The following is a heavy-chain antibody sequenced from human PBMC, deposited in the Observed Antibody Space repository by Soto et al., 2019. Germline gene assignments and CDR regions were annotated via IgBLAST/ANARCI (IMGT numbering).Heavy chain of an antibody. CDR3: ARDTGLAPTVWGY. Sequence: NPSETLSLTCSVSGDSIRGGGHYWNWIRQFPGKGLEWIGYVYHSGSTHYNPSLRGRLTISIDTSKNQFSLRLISVTAADTALYYCARDTGLAPTVWGYWGQGTQVTVSS. D-gene: IGHD7-27*01. CDR2: VYHSGST. J-gene: IGHJ4*03. V-gene: IGHV4-31*03. CDR1: GDSIRGGGHY.